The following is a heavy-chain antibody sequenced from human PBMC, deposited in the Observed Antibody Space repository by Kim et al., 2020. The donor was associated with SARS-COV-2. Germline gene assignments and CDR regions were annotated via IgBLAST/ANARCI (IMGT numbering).Heavy chain of an antibody. V-gene: IGHV4-34*01. D-gene: IGHD3-10*01. Sequence: SNPSLKSRVTISVDTSKNQFSLKLSSVTAADTAVYYCAGTMVRGVIPFDPWGQGTLVTVSS. J-gene: IGHJ5*02. CDR3: AGTMVRGVIPFDP.